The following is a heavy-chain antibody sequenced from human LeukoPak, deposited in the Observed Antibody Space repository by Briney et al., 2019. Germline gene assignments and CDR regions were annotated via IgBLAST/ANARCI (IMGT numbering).Heavy chain of an antibody. J-gene: IGHJ2*01. CDR3: ARIGDHFHWYLDL. V-gene: IGHV3-53*01. Sequence: PGGSLTLSCTASGCTVATNYMNGVRQPPGKGLEWVSILYSGADTYYEDSVKGRFVVSRENSKNMLFLHMNALRREDTAVYYCARIGDHFHWYLDLWGRGTLVTVSS. CDR1: GCTVATNY. D-gene: IGHD3-3*02. CDR2: LYSGADT.